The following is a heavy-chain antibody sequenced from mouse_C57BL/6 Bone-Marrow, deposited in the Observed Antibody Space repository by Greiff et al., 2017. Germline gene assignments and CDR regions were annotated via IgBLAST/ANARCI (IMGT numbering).Heavy chain of an antibody. J-gene: IGHJ2*01. CDR2: IDPNSGGT. Sequence: QVQLQQPGAELVKPGASVKLSCKASGYTFTSYWMHWVKQRPGRGLEWIGMIDPNSGGTKYNEKFKSKATLTVDKPSSTAYMQLSSLTSEDSAVYYCAREEAYYSKYFDYWGQGTTLTVSS. CDR3: AREEAYYSKYFDY. D-gene: IGHD2-5*01. V-gene: IGHV1-72*01. CDR1: GYTFTSYW.